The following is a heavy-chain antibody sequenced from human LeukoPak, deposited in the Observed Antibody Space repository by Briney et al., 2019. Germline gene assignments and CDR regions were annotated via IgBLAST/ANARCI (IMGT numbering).Heavy chain of an antibody. CDR3: AREFGLRYFDWLLWGAFDI. Sequence: QPGRSLRLSCAASGFTFSSYEMNWVRQAPGKGLEWVSYISSSGSTIYYADSVKGRFTISRDNAKNSLYLQMNSLRAEDTAVYYCAREFGLRYFDWLLWGAFDIWGQGTMVTVSS. V-gene: IGHV3-48*03. CDR2: ISSSGSTI. D-gene: IGHD3-9*01. CDR1: GFTFSSYE. J-gene: IGHJ3*02.